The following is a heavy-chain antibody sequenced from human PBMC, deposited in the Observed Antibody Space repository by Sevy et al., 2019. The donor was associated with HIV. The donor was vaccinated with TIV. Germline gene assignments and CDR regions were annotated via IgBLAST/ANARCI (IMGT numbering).Heavy chain of an antibody. CDR2: INPKTGGT. V-gene: IGHV1-2*02. CDR3: ARMGDYCDTSVDYPLKY. CDR1: GYTFTGYY. D-gene: IGHD3-22*01. J-gene: IGHJ4*02. Sequence: ASVKVSCKASGYTFTGYYVHWLRQAPGQGLEWMGWINPKTGGTYFAKKFQDRVTMTTGTSITTDYMELSGLRFDDTAVYYCARMGDYCDTSVDYPLKYWGQGTLVTVS.